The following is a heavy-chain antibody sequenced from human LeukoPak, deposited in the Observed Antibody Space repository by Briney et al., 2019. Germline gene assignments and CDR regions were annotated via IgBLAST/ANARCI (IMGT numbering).Heavy chain of an antibody. Sequence: GGSLRLSCAASGFTVSSNYMSWVRQAPGKGLEWVSVIYSGGSTYYADSVKGRFTISRDNSKNTLYLQMNSLRAEDTAVYYCAKDLLKWEPLGCAFDIWGQGTMVTVSS. CDR1: GFTVSSNY. D-gene: IGHD1-26*01. J-gene: IGHJ3*02. V-gene: IGHV3-66*01. CDR2: IYSGGST. CDR3: AKDLLKWEPLGCAFDI.